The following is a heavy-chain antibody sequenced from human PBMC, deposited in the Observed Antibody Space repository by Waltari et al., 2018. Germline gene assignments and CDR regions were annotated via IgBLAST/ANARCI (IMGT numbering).Heavy chain of an antibody. D-gene: IGHD5-18*01. J-gene: IGHJ6*02. CDR3: ASRLGYSSSYYYYYYGMDV. Sequence: QVQLVQSGAEVKKPGSSVKVSCKASGGTFSSYAISWVRQAPGQGLEWMGGIIPIFGTANYAKKCQGRVTITADESTSTAYMELSSLRSEDTAVYYCASRLGYSSSYYYYYYGMDVWGQGTTVTVSS. CDR2: IIPIFGTA. V-gene: IGHV1-69*01. CDR1: GGTFSSYA.